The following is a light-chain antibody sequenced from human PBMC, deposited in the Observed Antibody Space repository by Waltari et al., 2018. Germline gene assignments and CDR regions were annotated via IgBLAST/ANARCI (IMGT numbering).Light chain of an antibody. Sequence: EIVMTQSVATLSVSPGDSATLPGRSSQSVSGNLAWYQQKPGQAPRLLIYGASTRATGVPARFSGSGSGTEFTLTISSLQSEDFAVYYCHQYNNWPPHTFGQGTKLEIK. CDR1: QSVSGN. CDR3: HQYNNWPPHT. V-gene: IGKV3-15*01. CDR2: GAS. J-gene: IGKJ2*01.